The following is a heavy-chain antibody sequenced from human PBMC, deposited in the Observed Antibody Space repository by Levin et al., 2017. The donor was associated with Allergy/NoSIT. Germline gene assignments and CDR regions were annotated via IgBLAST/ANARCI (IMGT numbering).Heavy chain of an antibody. CDR1: GFTFSVYA. V-gene: IGHV3-23*01. CDR2: IFGNSDNI. CDR3: AKVPWGAVY. D-gene: IGHD1-26*01. J-gene: IGHJ4*02. Sequence: GGSPRLSCAASGFTFSVYAMGWVRQAPGKGLEWVSTIFGNSDNIYYADSVKGRFTISRDNSRNTLFLQMNSLRAEDTAVYYCAKVPWGAVYWGQGTLVTVPS.